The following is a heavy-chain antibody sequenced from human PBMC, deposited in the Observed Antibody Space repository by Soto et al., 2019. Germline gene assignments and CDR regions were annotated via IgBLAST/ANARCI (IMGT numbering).Heavy chain of an antibody. D-gene: IGHD3-22*01. J-gene: IGHJ6*02. CDR3: ARDRGRLSSGYRYYYYYGMDV. CDR2: ISSSSSTI. V-gene: IGHV3-48*02. CDR1: GFTFSSYS. Sequence: LRLSCAASGFTFSSYSMNWVRQAPGKGLEWVSYISSSSSTIYYADSVKGRFTISRDNAKNSLYLQMNSLRDEDTAVYYCARDRGRLSSGYRYYYYYGMDVWGQGTTVTVSS.